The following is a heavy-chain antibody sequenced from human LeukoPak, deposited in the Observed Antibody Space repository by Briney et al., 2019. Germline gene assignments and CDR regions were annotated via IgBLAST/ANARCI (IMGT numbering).Heavy chain of an antibody. V-gene: IGHV3-23*01. D-gene: IGHD6-19*01. CDR1: GFTFSSYA. CDR2: IRGSGGGT. Sequence: GGSLRLSCAASGFTFSSYAMSWVRQAPGKGLEWVSAIRGSGGGTYYADSVKGRFTISRDNSKNTLYLQMNSLRDEDTALYYCAKAGIGVVGYFDYWGQGTLSPSPQ. J-gene: IGHJ4*02. CDR3: AKAGIGVVGYFDY.